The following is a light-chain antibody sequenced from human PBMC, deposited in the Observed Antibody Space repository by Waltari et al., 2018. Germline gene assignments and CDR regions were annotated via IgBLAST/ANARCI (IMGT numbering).Light chain of an antibody. CDR3: QHYESLPVT. CDR2: HAS. CDR1: QSISKY. J-gene: IGKJ1*01. V-gene: IGKV3-20*01. Sequence: EIVLTQSPGTLSLSPGERATLPCRASQSISKYLAWNQQKPGQAPRLLIYHASSRAAGIPDRFSGSGSGTDFSLTISRLEPEDFAVYYCQHYESLPVTFGQGTKVEIK.